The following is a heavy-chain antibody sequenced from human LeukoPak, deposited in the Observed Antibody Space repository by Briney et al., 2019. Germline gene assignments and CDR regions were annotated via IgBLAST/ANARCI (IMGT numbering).Heavy chain of an antibody. V-gene: IGHV3-23*01. CDR2: ISGSGGST. CDR3: AKDHNIGIFGVVSH. D-gene: IGHD3-3*01. J-gene: IGHJ3*01. Sequence: PGGSLRLSCAASGFTFSSYAMSWVRQAPGKGLEWVSAISGSGGSTYYADSVKGRFTISRDSSKNTLYLQMNSLRAEDTAVYYCAKDHNIGIFGVVSHWGQGTMVTVSS. CDR1: GFTFSSYA.